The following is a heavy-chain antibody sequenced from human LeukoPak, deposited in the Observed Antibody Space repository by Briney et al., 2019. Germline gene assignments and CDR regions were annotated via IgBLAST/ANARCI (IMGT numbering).Heavy chain of an antibody. V-gene: IGHV3-74*01. CDR3: ARASNRNSINFDY. Sequence: PGGSLRLSCAASGFTFSSYWVHWVRQAPGKGLVWVSRVSGDGSSTNYADSVKGRFTISRDNAKNTLYLQMSSLRAEDTALYYCARASNRNSINFDYWGQGILVTVSS. J-gene: IGHJ4*02. CDR1: GFTFSSYW. CDR2: VSGDGSST. D-gene: IGHD1-1*01.